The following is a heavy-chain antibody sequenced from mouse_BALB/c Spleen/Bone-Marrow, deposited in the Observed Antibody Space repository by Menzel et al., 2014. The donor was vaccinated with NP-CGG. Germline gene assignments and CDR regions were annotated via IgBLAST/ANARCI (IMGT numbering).Heavy chain of an antibody. V-gene: IGHV1S130*01. CDR3: AREKIYGNYLWYFDV. J-gene: IGHJ1*01. CDR2: IHPNSGNT. CDR1: GYTFTSSW. Sequence: LQESGRVLVRPGASVKLSCKASGYTFTSSWMHWAMQRPGQGLEWIGEIHPNSGNTNYNEKFKGKATLTVDTSSSTAYVDLSSLTSEDSAVYYCAREKIYGNYLWYFDVWGEGTTVTVSS. D-gene: IGHD2-1*01.